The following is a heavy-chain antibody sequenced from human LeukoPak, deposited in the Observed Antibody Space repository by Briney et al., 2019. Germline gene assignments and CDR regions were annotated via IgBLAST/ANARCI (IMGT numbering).Heavy chain of an antibody. J-gene: IGHJ4*02. CDR3: AKDSLPHPAMTTTYYFDY. CDR2: ISGSGGST. V-gene: IGHV3-23*01. Sequence: GGSLRLSCAASGFTFSSYAMSWVRQAPGKGLEWVSAISGSGGSTYYADSVKGRFTISRDNSKNTLYLQMNSLRAEDTAVYYCAKDSLPHPAMTTTYYFDYWGQGTLVTVSS. D-gene: IGHD4-11*01. CDR1: GFTFSSYA.